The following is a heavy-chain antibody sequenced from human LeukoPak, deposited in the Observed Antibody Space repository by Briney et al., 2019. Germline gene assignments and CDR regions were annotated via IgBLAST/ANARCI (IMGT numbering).Heavy chain of an antibody. CDR2: IIPIFGTA. J-gene: IGHJ5*02. CDR3: ARDDYGDYRDINWFDP. Sequence: SVKVSCKASGGTLSSYAISWVRQAPGQGLEWMGGIIPIFGTANYAQKFQGRVTITADESTSTAYMELSSLRSEDTAVYYCARDDYGDYRDINWFDPWGQGTLVTVSS. D-gene: IGHD4-17*01. V-gene: IGHV1-69*13. CDR1: GGTLSSYA.